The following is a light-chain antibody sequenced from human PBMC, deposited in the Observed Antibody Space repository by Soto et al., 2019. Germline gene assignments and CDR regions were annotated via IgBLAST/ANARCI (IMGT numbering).Light chain of an antibody. CDR3: NSYTSSSTPYV. J-gene: IGLJ1*01. V-gene: IGLV2-14*03. CDR2: DVT. CDR1: SSDVGDYHY. Sequence: SALPQPASVSRSPGQSITISYTGTSSDVGDYHYVSWYQLHPGKAPKLMIYDVTNRPSGVSNRFSGSKSGNTASLTVSGLQAEDEADYYCNSYTSSSTPYVFGTGTKVTVL.